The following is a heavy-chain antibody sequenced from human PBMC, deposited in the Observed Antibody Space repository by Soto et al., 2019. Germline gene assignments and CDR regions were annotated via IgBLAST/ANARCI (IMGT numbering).Heavy chain of an antibody. CDR3: ARELLVWFGEFLEDYYYHGMDV. D-gene: IGHD3-10*01. J-gene: IGHJ6*02. CDR1: GFTLSSYW. Sequence: EVQVVESGGGLVQPGGSLRLSCAASGFTLSSYWMTWVRQAPGKGLEWVANIKEDGSETYYVDSVKGRFTISRDNAKNSLYLQRNSLRTDDTAVYYCARELLVWFGEFLEDYYYHGMDVWGQGTTVTVSS. CDR2: IKEDGSET. V-gene: IGHV3-7*05.